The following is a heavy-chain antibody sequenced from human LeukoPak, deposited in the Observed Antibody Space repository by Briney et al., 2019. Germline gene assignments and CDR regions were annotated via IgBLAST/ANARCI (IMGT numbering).Heavy chain of an antibody. D-gene: IGHD5-18*01. Sequence: RPSETLSLXCGVSDYSINSGHHWAWIRQPPGNGLEWIGSIDHSGNTYYNAYLRSRVAISVDTSKNQLSLKLTSVTAADTAVYYCVRRAGYLDLWGQGTQVTVSS. CDR3: VRRAGYLDL. V-gene: IGHV4-38-2*01. CDR1: DYSINSGHH. CDR2: IDHSGNT. J-gene: IGHJ5*02.